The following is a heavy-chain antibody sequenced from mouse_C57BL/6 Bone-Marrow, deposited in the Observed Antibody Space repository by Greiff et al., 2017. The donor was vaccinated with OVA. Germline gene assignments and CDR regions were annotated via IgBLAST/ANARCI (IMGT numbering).Heavy chain of an antibody. CDR3: AKLGRDYAMDY. J-gene: IGHJ4*01. D-gene: IGHD4-1*01. CDR1: GFTFSDFY. Sequence: EVKLVESGGGLVQSGRSLRLSCATSGFTFSDFYMEWVRQAPGKGLEWIAASRNKANDYTTEYSASVKGRFIVSRDTSQSILYLQMNALRAEDTAMYYCAKLGRDYAMDYWGQGTSVTVSS. V-gene: IGHV7-1*01. CDR2: SRNKANDYTT.